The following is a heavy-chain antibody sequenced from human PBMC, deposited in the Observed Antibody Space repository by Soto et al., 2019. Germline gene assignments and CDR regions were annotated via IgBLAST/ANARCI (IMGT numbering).Heavy chain of an antibody. D-gene: IGHD6-13*01. CDR2: ISAYNGNT. V-gene: IGHV1-18*01. J-gene: IGHJ4*02. CDR1: GYTFTSYG. Sequence: ASVKVCCKASGYTFTSYGMSWVRQATGQGLEWMGWISAYNGNTNYAQKLQGRVTMTTDTSTSTAYMELRSLRSDDTAVYYCARVGSAGIAALDMYYFDYWGQGTLVTVSS. CDR3: ARVGSAGIAALDMYYFDY.